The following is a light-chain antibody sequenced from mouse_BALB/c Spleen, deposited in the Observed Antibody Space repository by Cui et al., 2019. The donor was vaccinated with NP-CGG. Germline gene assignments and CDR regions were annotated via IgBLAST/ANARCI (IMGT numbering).Light chain of an antibody. V-gene: IGLV1*01. Sequence: QAVVTQESALPTSPGETVTFTCRSSTGTVTTSNYANWVQENPDHLFTGLIGGTNNRVPGVPARFSGSLIGDKAALTITGAQTEDEAIYFCALWFSNHWVFGGGTKLTVL. CDR1: TGTVTTSNY. J-gene: IGLJ1*01. CDR3: ALWFSNHWV. CDR2: GTN.